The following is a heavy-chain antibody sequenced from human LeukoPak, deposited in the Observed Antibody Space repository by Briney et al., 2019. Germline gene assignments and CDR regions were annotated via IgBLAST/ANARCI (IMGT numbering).Heavy chain of an antibody. CDR2: IDWDDDK. D-gene: IGHD4-17*01. V-gene: IGHV2-70*11. CDR1: GFSLSTSGMC. CDR3: ARGTTVTHDLWY. J-gene: IGHJ4*02. Sequence: SGPALVKPTQTLTLTCTFSGFSLSTSGMCVSWIRQPPGKALEWLARIDWDDDKYYSTSLKTRLTISKDTSKNQVVLTMTNMDPVDTATYYCARGTTVTHDLWYWGQGTLVTVSS.